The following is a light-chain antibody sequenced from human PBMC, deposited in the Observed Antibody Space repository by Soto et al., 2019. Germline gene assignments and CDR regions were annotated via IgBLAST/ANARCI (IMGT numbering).Light chain of an antibody. CDR2: RNN. J-gene: IGLJ3*02. V-gene: IGLV1-47*01. CDR3: ATWEDNLNARV. Sequence: QSVLIQPPSASGTPGQRVTISCSGSSSNIGSNYVYWFQQLPGAAPKLLIYRNNQRPSGVPDRFSGSKSGTSASLAISGLRSEDEADFYCATWEDNLNARVFVGGTKVTV. CDR1: SSNIGSNY.